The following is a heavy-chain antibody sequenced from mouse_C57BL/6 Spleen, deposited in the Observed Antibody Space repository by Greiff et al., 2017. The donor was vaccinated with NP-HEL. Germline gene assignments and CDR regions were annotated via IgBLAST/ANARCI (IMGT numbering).Heavy chain of an antibody. CDR3: ARSRSTTVVRYFDV. Sequence: VQLQQPGAELVKPGASVKLSCKASGYTFTSYWMQWVKQRPGQGLEWIGEIDPSDSYTNYNQKFKGKATLTVDTSSSTAYMQLSSLTSEDSAVYYCARSRSTTVVRYFDVWGTGTTVTVSS. CDR2: IDPSDSYT. D-gene: IGHD1-1*01. V-gene: IGHV1-50*01. CDR1: GYTFTSYW. J-gene: IGHJ1*03.